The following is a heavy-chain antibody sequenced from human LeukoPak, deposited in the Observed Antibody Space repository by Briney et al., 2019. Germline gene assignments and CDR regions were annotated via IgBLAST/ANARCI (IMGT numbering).Heavy chain of an antibody. CDR2: INSDGSTT. V-gene: IGHV3-74*03. CDR3: IRGLGGGSDY. J-gene: IGHJ4*02. Sequence: GGSLRLSCAASGFSFSGSWMHWVRQAPAKGLVWVSRINSDGSTTTYADSVQGRFTISGDNAKNTLYLQMNSLRAEDTAVYYCIRGLGGGSDYWGLGTLVTVTS. D-gene: IGHD4-23*01. CDR1: GFSFSGSW.